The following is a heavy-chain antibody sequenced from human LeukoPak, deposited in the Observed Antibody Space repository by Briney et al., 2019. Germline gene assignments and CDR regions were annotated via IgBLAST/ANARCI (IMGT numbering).Heavy chain of an antibody. D-gene: IGHD4-23*01. V-gene: IGHV3-30*03. CDR1: GFTFSSYG. Sequence: GGSLRLSCAASGFTFSSYGMHWVRQAPGKGLEWVAVISYDGSNKYYADSVKGRFTISRDNSKNTLYLQMNSLRAEDTAVYYCARAGARVVTPIYYWGQGTLVTVSS. CDR3: ARAGARVVTPIYY. J-gene: IGHJ4*02. CDR2: ISYDGSNK.